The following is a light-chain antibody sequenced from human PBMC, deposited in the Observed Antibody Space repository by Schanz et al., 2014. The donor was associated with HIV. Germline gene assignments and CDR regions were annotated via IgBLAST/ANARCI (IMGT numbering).Light chain of an antibody. CDR2: DVS. CDR1: SSDIG. CDR3: ASYAGSNNLL. J-gene: IGLJ2*01. V-gene: IGLV2-8*01. Sequence: QSALTQPPSASGSPGQSVAISCTGASSDIGVSWYQQHPGKAPKLMIYDVSNRPSGVSNRFSGSKSGNTASLTVSGLQAEDEAYYYCASYAGSNNLLFGGGTKLTVL.